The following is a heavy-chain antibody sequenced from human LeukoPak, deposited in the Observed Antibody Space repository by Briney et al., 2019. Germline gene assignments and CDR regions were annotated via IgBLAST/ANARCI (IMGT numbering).Heavy chain of an antibody. V-gene: IGHV4-59*01. D-gene: IGHD3-9*01. J-gene: IGHJ4*02. CDR1: GGSISIYY. Sequence: SETLSLTCSVSGGSISIYYWTWIRQIPGKGLEWIGYIYYTGTTNYNPLFESRATISVDTSKNQFSLKLTSVTAADTAVYFCARGEDFERYYLAYWGQGTQVTVSS. CDR2: IYYTGTT. CDR3: ARGEDFERYYLAY.